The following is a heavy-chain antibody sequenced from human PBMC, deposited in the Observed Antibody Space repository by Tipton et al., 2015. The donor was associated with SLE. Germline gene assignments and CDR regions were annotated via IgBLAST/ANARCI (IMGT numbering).Heavy chain of an antibody. CDR1: GFTFSSSW. CDR2: IKEDGSEK. J-gene: IGHJ2*01. Sequence: VQLVQSGGGLVQAGGSLRLSCAASGFTFSSSWMNWVRLAPGKGLEWVANIKEDGSEKHYVDTVRGRFTVSRDNTQNSLYLQMSSLRAEDTAVYFCAKEGDSSGWDWYFDLWGRGTLVTVSS. CDR3: AKEGDSSGWDWYFDL. V-gene: IGHV3-7*03. D-gene: IGHD6-19*01.